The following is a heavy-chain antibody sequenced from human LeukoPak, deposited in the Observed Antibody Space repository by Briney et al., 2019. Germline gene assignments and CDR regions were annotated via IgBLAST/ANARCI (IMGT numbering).Heavy chain of an antibody. V-gene: IGHV3-23*01. D-gene: IGHD2-2*01. J-gene: IGHJ5*02. CDR3: AKDRNIVVVPADWFDP. CDR2: ISGSGGST. CDR1: GFTFSSYA. Sequence: GGSLRLSCAASGFTFSSYAMCWVRQAPGKGLEWVSTISGSGGSTYYADSVKGRFTISRDNSKNTLYLQMNSLRAEDTAVYYCAKDRNIVVVPADWFDPWGQGTLVTVSS.